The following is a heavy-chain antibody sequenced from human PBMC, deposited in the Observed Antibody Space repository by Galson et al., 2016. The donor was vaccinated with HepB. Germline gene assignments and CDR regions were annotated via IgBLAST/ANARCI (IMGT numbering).Heavy chain of an antibody. CDR3: ATTVGNCAGECSPWTIYFYYGMDV. V-gene: IGHV3-23*01. CDR2: ISGTGAST. CDR1: GFTFSRYA. D-gene: IGHD2-21*01. J-gene: IGHJ6*02. Sequence: SLRLSCAASGFTFSRYAMTWVRLAPGKGLEWVAVISGTGASTLYADSVKGRFTISRDNSKNTVDLQMNILGVEDTAVYYCATTVGNCAGECSPWTIYFYYGMDVWGRGTTVTVSS.